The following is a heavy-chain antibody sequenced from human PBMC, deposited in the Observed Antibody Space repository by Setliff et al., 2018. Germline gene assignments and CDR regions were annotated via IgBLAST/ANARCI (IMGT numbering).Heavy chain of an antibody. J-gene: IGHJ4*02. CDR2: IIPIFGTA. D-gene: IGHD3-3*01. Sequence: SVKVSCKASRYTFTKYFTQWVRQAPGQGLEWMGGIIPIFGTANYAQKFQGRVTITTDESTSTAYMELSSLRSEDTAVYYCARFYDGQFDYWGQGTLVTVS. CDR1: RYTFTKYF. V-gene: IGHV1-69*05. CDR3: ARFYDGQFDY.